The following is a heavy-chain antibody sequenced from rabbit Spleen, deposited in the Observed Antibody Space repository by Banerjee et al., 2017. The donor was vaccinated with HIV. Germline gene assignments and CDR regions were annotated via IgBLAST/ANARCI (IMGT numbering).Heavy chain of an antibody. CDR3: ARDLVAVIGWNFKL. V-gene: IGHV1S40*01. CDR1: GFSFSDRDV. J-gene: IGHJ4*01. CDR2: INTYTGKA. D-gene: IGHD1-1*01. Sequence: QSLEESGGDLVKPGASLTLTCKASGFSFSDRDVMCWVRQAPGKGLQWIACINTYTGKAVYATWANGRFTVSRTSSTTVTLQMTSLTAADTATYFCARDLVAVIGWNFKLWGQGTLVTVS.